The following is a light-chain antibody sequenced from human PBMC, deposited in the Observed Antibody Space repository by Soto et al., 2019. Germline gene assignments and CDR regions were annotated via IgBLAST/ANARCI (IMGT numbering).Light chain of an antibody. V-gene: IGLV1-51*01. J-gene: IGLJ2*01. Sequence: QSGLTQPPSVSAAPGQKVTVSCSGSNSNIGNNYVSWYQQLPGTAPKLLLYDNNKRPSGTPDRFSGSRSGTSATLGITGLQTGDEADYYCGTWDDSLSAGIFGGGTKLTVL. CDR2: DNN. CDR1: NSNIGNNY. CDR3: GTWDDSLSAGI.